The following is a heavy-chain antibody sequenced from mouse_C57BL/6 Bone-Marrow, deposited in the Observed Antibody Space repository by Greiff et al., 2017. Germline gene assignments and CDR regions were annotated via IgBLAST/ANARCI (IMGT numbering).Heavy chain of an antibody. J-gene: IGHJ2*01. CDR2: LDPSDSYT. D-gene: IGHD1-1*01. CDR1: GYTFTSYW. V-gene: IGHV1-69*01. CDR3: ATGPSYYGLDY. Sequence: QVQLQQPGAELVMPGASVKLSCKASGYTFTSYWMHWVKQRPGQGLEWIGELDPSDSYTNYNQKFKGKSTLTVDKSSSTAYMQLSSLTSEDSAVYYCATGPSYYGLDYWGQGTTLTVSS.